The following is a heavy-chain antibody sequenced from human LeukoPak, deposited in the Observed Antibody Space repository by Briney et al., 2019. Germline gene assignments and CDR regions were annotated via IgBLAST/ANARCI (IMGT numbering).Heavy chain of an antibody. CDR1: GYTFTSYD. J-gene: IGHJ4*02. D-gene: IGHD3-10*01. CDR3: ARGTMVRGVNY. CDR2: MNPNSGNT. Sequence: ASVKVSCKASGYTFTSYDINWVRQATGQGLEWMGWMNPNSGNTGYAQKFQGRVTMHRNTSISTPYMELSSLRFEGTAVCYCARGTMVRGVNYWGEGTLVTVST. V-gene: IGHV1-8*01.